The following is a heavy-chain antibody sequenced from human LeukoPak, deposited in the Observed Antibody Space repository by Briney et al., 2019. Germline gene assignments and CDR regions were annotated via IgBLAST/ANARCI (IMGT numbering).Heavy chain of an antibody. V-gene: IGHV1-18*01. CDR1: GYTFTSYG. CDR3: ARGGILTMVRGVITYEGPNWFDP. Sequence: ASVKVSCKASGYTFTSYGISWVRQAPGQGLEWMGWISAYNGNTNYAQKLQGRVTMTTDTSTSTAYMELRSLRSDDTAVYYCARGGILTMVRGVITYEGPNWFDPWGQGTLVTVSS. J-gene: IGHJ5*02. CDR2: ISAYNGNT. D-gene: IGHD3-10*01.